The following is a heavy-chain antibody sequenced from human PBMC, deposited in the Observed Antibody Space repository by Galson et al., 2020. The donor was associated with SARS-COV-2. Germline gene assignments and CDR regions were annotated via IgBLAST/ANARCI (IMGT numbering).Heavy chain of an antibody. CDR2: IWYDGSNK. D-gene: IGHD3-10*01. Sequence: GESLKISCAASGFDFNNFWMNWVRQAPGKGLEWVAVIWYDGSNKYYADSVKGRFTISRDNSKNTLYLQMNSLRAEDTAVYYCARELLWFGGYGMDVWGQGTTVTVSS. V-gene: IGHV3-33*08. CDR1: GFDFNNFW. J-gene: IGHJ6*02. CDR3: ARELLWFGGYGMDV.